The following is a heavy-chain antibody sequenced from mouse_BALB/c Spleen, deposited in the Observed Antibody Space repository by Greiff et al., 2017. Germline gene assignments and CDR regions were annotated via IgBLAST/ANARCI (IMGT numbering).Heavy chain of an antibody. CDR2: INPSNGGT. J-gene: IGHJ4*01. Sequence: QVQLKESGAELVKPGASVKLSCKASGYTFTSYYMYWVKQRPGQGLEWIGEINPSNGGTNFNEKFKSKATLTVDKSSNTAYMQLSSLTSEDSAVYYCTREEYGNWGQGTSVTVSS. D-gene: IGHD2-10*02. V-gene: IGHV1S81*02. CDR1: GYTFTSYY. CDR3: TREEYGN.